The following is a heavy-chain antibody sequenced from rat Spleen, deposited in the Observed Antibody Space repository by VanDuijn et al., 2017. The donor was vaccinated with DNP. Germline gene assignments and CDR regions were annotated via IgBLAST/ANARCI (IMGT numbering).Heavy chain of an antibody. V-gene: IGHV2-43*01. CDR3: ARSGVIRGTRAFDY. CDR2: IGTGGTT. J-gene: IGHJ2*01. Sequence: QVQLKESGPGLVQPSQTLSLACTVSGFSLTSHHVHWVRQPSGKGLEWMGIIGTGGTTEYNPILKSRLSISRDTSKSQVFLKMNSLQTEDTAMYFCARSGVIRGTRAFDYWGQGVMVTVSS. CDR1: GFSLTSHH. D-gene: IGHD4-3*01.